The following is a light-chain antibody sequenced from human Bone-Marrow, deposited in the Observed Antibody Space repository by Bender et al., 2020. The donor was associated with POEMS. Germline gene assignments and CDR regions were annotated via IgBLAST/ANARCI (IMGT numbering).Light chain of an antibody. CDR1: SRDVGGYNH. CDR3: SSYTTTSAL. CDR2: DVT. J-gene: IGLJ2*01. Sequence: QSALTQPASVSGSPGQSITISCTGTSRDVGGYNHVSWYQQHPGKAPRLMIYDVTTRPSGVSDRFSGSRSGNTASLTISGLQAEDEADYYCSSYTTTSALFGGGTKLTVL. V-gene: IGLV2-14*03.